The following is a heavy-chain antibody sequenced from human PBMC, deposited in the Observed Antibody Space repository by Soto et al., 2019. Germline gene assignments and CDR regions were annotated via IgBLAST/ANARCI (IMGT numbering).Heavy chain of an antibody. D-gene: IGHD2-21*01. V-gene: IGHV4-59*08. CDR2: IYYSGST. CDR1: GGSISSYY. J-gene: IGHJ6*03. CDR3: ARLLERYYYYYMDV. Sequence: SETLSLTCTVSGGSISSYYWSWIRQPPGKGLEWIGYIYYSGSTNYNPSLKSRVTISVDTSKNQFSLKLSSVTAADTAVYYCARLLERYYYYYMDVRGKGTTVTVSS.